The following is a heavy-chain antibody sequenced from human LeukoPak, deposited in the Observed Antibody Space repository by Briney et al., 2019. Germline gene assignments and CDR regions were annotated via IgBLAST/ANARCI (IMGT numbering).Heavy chain of an antibody. CDR1: GFTFSSYA. V-gene: IGHV3-30*04. CDR3: ASPRIAVAGNGFDY. Sequence: GGSLRLSCAASGFTFSSYAMHWVRQAPGKGLEWVAVISYDGSNKYYADSVKGRFTISRDNSMNTLYLQMNSLRAEDTAVYYCASPRIAVAGNGFDYWGQGTLVTVSS. D-gene: IGHD6-19*01. J-gene: IGHJ4*02. CDR2: ISYDGSNK.